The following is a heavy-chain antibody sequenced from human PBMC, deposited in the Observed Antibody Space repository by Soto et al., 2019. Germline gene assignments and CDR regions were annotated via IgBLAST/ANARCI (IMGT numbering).Heavy chain of an antibody. CDR3: ARVIYSGSYGMDV. CDR2: SRNKVNSYTT. D-gene: IGHD1-26*01. Sequence: PGGSLRLSCAASGFTFSDHYMDWVRQAPGKGLEWVGHSRNKVNSYTTDYAASVKGRFSISRDDSRNSVYLQLNSLKTEDTAVYYCARVIYSGSYGMDVWGQGTTVTVSS. V-gene: IGHV3-72*01. CDR1: GFTFSDHY. J-gene: IGHJ6*02.